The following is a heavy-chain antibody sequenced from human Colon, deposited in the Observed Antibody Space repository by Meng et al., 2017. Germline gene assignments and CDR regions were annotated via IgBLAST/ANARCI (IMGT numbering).Heavy chain of an antibody. V-gene: IGHV4-34*01. CDR1: GGSFSGYY. D-gene: IGHD4-23*01. CDR3: ARGYGGNVDY. CDR2: INHSGST. Sequence: SETLSLTCAAYGGSFSGYYWSWIRQPPGKGLEWIGEINHSGSTNYNPSLKSRVTISVDTSKNQFSLKLSSVTAADTAVYYCARGYGGNVDYWGQGTLVTVSS. J-gene: IGHJ4*02.